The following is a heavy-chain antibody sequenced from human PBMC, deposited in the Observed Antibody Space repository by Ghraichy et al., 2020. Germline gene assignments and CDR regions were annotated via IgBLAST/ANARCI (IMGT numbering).Heavy chain of an antibody. CDR2: ISGSGGST. CDR3: AKGEGNIVVVVAATYFDY. D-gene: IGHD2-15*01. CDR1: GFTFSSYA. J-gene: IGHJ4*02. Sequence: GGSLRLSCAASGFTFSSYAMSWVRQAPGKGLEWVSAISGSGGSTYYADSVKGRFTISRDNSKNTLYLQMNSLRAEDTAVYYCAKGEGNIVVVVAATYFDYWGQGTLVTVSS. V-gene: IGHV3-23*01.